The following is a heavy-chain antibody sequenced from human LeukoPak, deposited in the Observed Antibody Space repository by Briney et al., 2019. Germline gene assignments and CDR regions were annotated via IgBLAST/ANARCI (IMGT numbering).Heavy chain of an antibody. D-gene: IGHD5-18*01. CDR3: ARGDARGYSYGHFHFDH. Sequence: NPSETLSLTCAVSGGSISSGGYSWSWIRQPPGKGLEWIGYIYYSGSTNYNPSLKSRVTVSVDTSKNQFSLKLSSVTAADTAVYYCARGDARGYSYGHFHFDHWGHGTLVTVSS. V-gene: IGHV4-61*08. CDR1: GGSISSGGYS. J-gene: IGHJ4*01. CDR2: IYYSGST.